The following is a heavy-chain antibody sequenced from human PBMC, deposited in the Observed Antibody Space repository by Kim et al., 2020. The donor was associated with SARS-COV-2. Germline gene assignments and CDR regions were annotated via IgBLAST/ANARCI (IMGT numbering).Heavy chain of an antibody. CDR2: ISYDGSNK. CDR3: AKLEGGSYYRAFDI. D-gene: IGHD1-26*01. CDR1: GFTFSSYG. V-gene: IGHV3-30*18. Sequence: GGSLRLSCAASGFTFSSYGMHWVRQAPGKGLEWVAVISYDGSNKYYADSVKGRFTISRDNSKNTLYLQMNSLRAEDTAVYYCAKLEGGSYYRAFDIWGQGTMVTVSS. J-gene: IGHJ3*02.